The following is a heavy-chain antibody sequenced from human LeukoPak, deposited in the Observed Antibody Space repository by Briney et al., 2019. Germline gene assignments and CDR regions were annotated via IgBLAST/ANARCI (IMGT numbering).Heavy chain of an antibody. CDR1: GGSISGVY. CDR3: TRRRGGWGEGEFDF. J-gene: IGHJ4*02. D-gene: IGHD3-16*01. CDR2: IHTSGST. V-gene: IGHV4-4*09. Sequence: SETLSLTCTVSGGSISGVYWNWIRQPPRKGLEWVGYIHTSGSTSFNPSLKSRLSFSVDTSKNQVSLRLSSVTATDTAVYYCTRRRGGWGEGEFDFWGQGIPVTVST.